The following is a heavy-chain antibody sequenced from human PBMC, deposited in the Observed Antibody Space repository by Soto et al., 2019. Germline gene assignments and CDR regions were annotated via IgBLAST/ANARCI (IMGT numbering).Heavy chain of an antibody. D-gene: IGHD5-12*01. J-gene: IGHJ6*03. Sequence: ASVKVSCKASGYTFTSYDINWVRQATGQGLEWMGWMNPNSGNTGYAQKFQGRVTMTRNTSISTAYMELSSLRSEDTAVYYCARGRRWLRKPEGDYYYYMDVWGKGTTVTVSS. V-gene: IGHV1-8*01. CDR1: GYTFTSYD. CDR2: MNPNSGNT. CDR3: ARGRRWLRKPEGDYYYYMDV.